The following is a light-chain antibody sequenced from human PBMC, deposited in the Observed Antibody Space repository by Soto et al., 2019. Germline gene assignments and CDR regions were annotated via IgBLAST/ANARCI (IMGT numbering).Light chain of an antibody. V-gene: IGKV3-15*01. CDR1: QSVASN. J-gene: IGKJ2*01. Sequence: EIVMTQSPASLSVSPGDGATLSCWASQSVASNVAWYQQRPGQGPRLLIHGASTRAAGVPARFSGSGSGTDFTLNISSLQSEDFAVSYCQQYHNWPPQYTFGQGTKLQIK. CDR2: GAS. CDR3: QQYHNWPPQYT.